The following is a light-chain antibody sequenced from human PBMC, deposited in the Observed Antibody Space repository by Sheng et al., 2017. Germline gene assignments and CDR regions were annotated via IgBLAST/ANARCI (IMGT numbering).Light chain of an antibody. J-gene: IGLJ2*01. CDR2: DVN. CDR3: SSYTTTTVI. Sequence: QSALTQPASVSGSPGQSITISCTGISSDVAGYDFVSWYQHPPGKAPKVLIYDVNKRPSGVSNRFSGSKSGNTASLTISGLQAEDEADYYCSSYTTTTVIFGGGTKPDRP. V-gene: IGLV2-14*03. CDR1: SSDVAGYDF.